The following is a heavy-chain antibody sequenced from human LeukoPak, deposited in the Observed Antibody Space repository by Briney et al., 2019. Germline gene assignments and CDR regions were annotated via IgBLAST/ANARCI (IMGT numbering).Heavy chain of an antibody. V-gene: IGHV4-34*01. CDR3: ARRWNYGRNYYIDV. CDR1: GGSFSNYY. J-gene: IGHJ6*03. Sequence: SETLSLTCAVYGGSFSNYYWNWIRQPPGKGLEWLGEINDNGRANYNPSLMSRVTVSVDTSKNQFSLRLTSVTATDTAVYYCARRWNYGRNYYIDVWGKRATVSVSS. D-gene: IGHD1-7*01. CDR2: INDNGRA.